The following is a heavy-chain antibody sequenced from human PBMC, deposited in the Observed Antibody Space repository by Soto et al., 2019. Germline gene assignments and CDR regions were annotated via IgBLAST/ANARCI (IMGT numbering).Heavy chain of an antibody. CDR2: IYHSGST. Sequence: SETLSLTCAVSGGSISSSNWWSWVRQPPGKGLEWIGEIYHSGSTNYNPSLKSRVTISVDKSKNQFSLKLSSVTAADTAVYYYARGRSKVWNWCDPWGQGTLVTVSS. D-gene: IGHD1-20*01. J-gene: IGHJ5*02. CDR1: GGSISSSNW. CDR3: ARGRSKVWNWCDP. V-gene: IGHV4-4*02.